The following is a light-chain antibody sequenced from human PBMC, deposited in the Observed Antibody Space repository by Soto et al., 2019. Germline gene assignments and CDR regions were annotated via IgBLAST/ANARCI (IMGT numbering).Light chain of an antibody. J-gene: IGKJ1*01. CDR3: QQYGSSGT. Sequence: EIVMTPSPATLCVSPWAGSTLYVRASQSVSSNLAWYQQKPGQAPRLLLYGASTRATGIPARFSGSGSGTEFTLTISSLQSEDFAVYYCQQYGSSGTFGQGTKVDIK. V-gene: IGKV3-15*01. CDR1: QSVSSN. CDR2: GAS.